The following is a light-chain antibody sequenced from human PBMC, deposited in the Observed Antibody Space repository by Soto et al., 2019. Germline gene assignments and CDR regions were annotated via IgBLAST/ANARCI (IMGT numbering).Light chain of an antibody. CDR2: GAS. V-gene: IGKV3-20*01. Sequence: EVVMTQSPATLSVSQGEGATFSCRASQSINTKIAWYQLKPGQAPRLLIYGASSRATGIPDRFSGSGSGTDFTLTISRLEPEDFAVYYCQQYATSPLTFGGGTKVDIK. J-gene: IGKJ4*01. CDR3: QQYATSPLT. CDR1: QSINTK.